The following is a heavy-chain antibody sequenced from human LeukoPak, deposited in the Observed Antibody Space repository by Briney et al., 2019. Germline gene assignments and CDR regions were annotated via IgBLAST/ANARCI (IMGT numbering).Heavy chain of an antibody. CDR3: ASLYCSGGSCYNPYHYYYGMDV. CDR2: IIPILGIA. V-gene: IGHV1-69*04. D-gene: IGHD2-15*01. J-gene: IGHJ6*02. CDR1: GGTFSSYA. Sequence: SVKVSCKASGGTFSSYAISWVRQAPGQGLEWMGRIIPILGIANYAQKFQGRVTITADKSTSTAYMELSSLRSEDTAVYYCASLYCSGGSCYNPYHYYYGMDVWGQGTTVTVSS.